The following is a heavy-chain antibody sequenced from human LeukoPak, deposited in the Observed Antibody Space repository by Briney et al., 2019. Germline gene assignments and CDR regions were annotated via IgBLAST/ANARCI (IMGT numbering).Heavy chain of an antibody. D-gene: IGHD3-9*01. J-gene: IGHJ6*03. CDR2: INTNTGNP. CDR3: ARDRPLYDILTGYSSYYYYYMDV. V-gene: IGHV7-4-1*02. Sequence: ASVKVSCKASGYTFTSYAMNWVRQAPGQGLEWMGWINTNTGNPTYAQGFTGRFVFSLDTSVSTAYLQISSLKAEDTAVYYCARDRPLYDILTGYSSYYYYYMDVWGKGTTVTVSS. CDR1: GYTFTSYA.